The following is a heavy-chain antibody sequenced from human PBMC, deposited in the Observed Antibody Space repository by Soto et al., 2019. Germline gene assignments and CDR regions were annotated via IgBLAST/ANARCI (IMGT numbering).Heavy chain of an antibody. D-gene: IGHD6-19*01. J-gene: IGHJ4*02. V-gene: IGHV4-59*01. CDR1: GGSISSYY. CDR2: IYYSGST. Sequence: PSETLSLTCTVSGGSISSYYWSWIRQPPGKGLEWIGYIYYSGSTNYNPSLKSRVTISVDTSKNQFSLKLSSVTAADTAVYYCAREGIAVAPIWGQGTLVTVSS. CDR3: AREGIAVAPI.